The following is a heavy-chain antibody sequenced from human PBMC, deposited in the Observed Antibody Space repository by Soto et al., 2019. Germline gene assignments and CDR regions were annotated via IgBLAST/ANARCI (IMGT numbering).Heavy chain of an antibody. Sequence: GGSLRLSCAASGFTFSSYWMHWVRQAPGKGLEWVAAIWFDGSDRKYVDYVKGRFTISRDNSKNTVFLQMTSLSAEDTAVYYCTTSDIVVVPAAMEVEVDYWGQGTLVTVSS. CDR2: IWFDGSDR. J-gene: IGHJ4*02. D-gene: IGHD2-2*01. CDR1: GFTFSSYW. V-gene: IGHV3-33*08. CDR3: TTSDIVVVPAAMEVEVDY.